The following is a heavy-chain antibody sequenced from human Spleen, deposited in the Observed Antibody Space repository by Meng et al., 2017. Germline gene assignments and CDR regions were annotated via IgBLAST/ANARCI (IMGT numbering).Heavy chain of an antibody. Sequence: ASVKVSCKASGYSFTNYAISWVRQAPGQGLEWMGRINPKSGDTHYAQRFQGRVTMTGDTSISTAYMELSGLRSDDTAMYYCARDEDISAAGKLFGDYWGQGTLVTVSS. CDR2: INPKSGDT. CDR1: GYSFTNYA. D-gene: IGHD6-13*01. J-gene: IGHJ4*02. V-gene: IGHV1-2*06. CDR3: ARDEDISAAGKLFGDY.